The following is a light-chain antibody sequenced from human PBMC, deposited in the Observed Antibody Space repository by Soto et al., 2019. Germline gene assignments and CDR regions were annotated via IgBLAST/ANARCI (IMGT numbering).Light chain of an antibody. CDR3: QQYGSSSWT. V-gene: IGKV3-20*01. CDR2: GAS. CDR1: QSVSSSY. J-gene: IGKJ1*01. Sequence: EIVLTQSPGTLSLSPGERATLSCRASQSVSSSYLAWYQQKPGQAPRLLIYGASSRATGLPDRFSGSGSGTDFTLTISRLEPEDFAVYYCQQYGSSSWTFGQGTKVDI.